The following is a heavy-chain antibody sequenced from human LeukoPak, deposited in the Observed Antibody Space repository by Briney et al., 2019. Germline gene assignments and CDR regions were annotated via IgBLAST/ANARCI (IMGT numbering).Heavy chain of an antibody. CDR3: ARIRGDGSTFDY. Sequence: GGSLRLSCVASGFTFSSYWMSWVRQAPGKGLEWVANINQDGGAKYYVASVKGRFTISRDNAKNSLYLQMNSLSAEDTAVYYCARIRGDGSTFDYWGQGTLVTVSS. J-gene: IGHJ4*02. CDR2: INQDGGAK. D-gene: IGHD5-24*01. CDR1: GFTFSSYW. V-gene: IGHV3-7*04.